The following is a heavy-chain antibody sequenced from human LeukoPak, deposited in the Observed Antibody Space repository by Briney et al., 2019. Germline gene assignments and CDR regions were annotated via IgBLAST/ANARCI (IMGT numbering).Heavy chain of an antibody. Sequence: GGSLRLSCAASGFTFSSYAMSWVRQAPGKGLEWVSAISGSGGSTYYADSVKGRFTISRDNSKNTLYLQMNSLRAEDTAVYYCAKVEDSSGWYAHYYYHGMDVWGQGTTVTVSS. CDR2: ISGSGGST. CDR1: GFTFSSYA. V-gene: IGHV3-23*01. D-gene: IGHD6-19*01. CDR3: AKVEDSSGWYAHYYYHGMDV. J-gene: IGHJ6*02.